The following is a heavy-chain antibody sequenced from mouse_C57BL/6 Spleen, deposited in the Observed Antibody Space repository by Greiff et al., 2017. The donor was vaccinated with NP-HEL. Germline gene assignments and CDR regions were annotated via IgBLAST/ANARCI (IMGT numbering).Heavy chain of an antibody. CDR1: GYTFTSYW. Sequence: VKLQQPGAELVKPGASVKMSCKASGYTFTSYWITWVKQRPGQGLEWIGDIYPGSGSTNYNEKFKSKATLTVDTSSSTAYMQLSSLTSEDSAVYYCYYYGSSYDWYFDVWGTGTTVTVSS. J-gene: IGHJ1*03. D-gene: IGHD1-1*01. CDR2: IYPGSGST. CDR3: YYYGSSYDWYFDV. V-gene: IGHV1-55*01.